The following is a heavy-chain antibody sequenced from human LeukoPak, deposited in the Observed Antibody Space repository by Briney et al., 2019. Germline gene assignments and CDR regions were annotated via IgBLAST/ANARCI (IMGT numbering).Heavy chain of an antibody. Sequence: GGSLRLSCAASGFTFSSYAMHWVRQAPGKGLEWVAVISYDGSNKYYADSVKGRFTVSRDDSKNTLYLQMNSLRADDAAVYYCARSIGGSYFFCDFWGLGTLVTVSS. J-gene: IGHJ4*02. D-gene: IGHD1-26*01. CDR2: ISYDGSNK. V-gene: IGHV3-30*14. CDR3: ARSIGGSYFFCDF. CDR1: GFTFSSYA.